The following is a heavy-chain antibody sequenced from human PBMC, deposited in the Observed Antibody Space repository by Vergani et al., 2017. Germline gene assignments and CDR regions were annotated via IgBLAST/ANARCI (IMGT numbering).Heavy chain of an antibody. J-gene: IGHJ6*03. CDR1: GYTFTGYY. D-gene: IGHD4-17*01. V-gene: IGHV1-69-2*01. CDR2: VDPEDGET. Sequence: VQLVQSGAEVKKPGASVKVSCKASGYTFTGYYMHWVRQAPGQGLEWMGLVDPEDGETIYAEKFQGRVTITADTSTDTAYMELSSLRSEDTAVYYCATGAPGTVTYPMAYMDVWGKGTTVTVSS. CDR3: ATGAPGTVTYPMAYMDV.